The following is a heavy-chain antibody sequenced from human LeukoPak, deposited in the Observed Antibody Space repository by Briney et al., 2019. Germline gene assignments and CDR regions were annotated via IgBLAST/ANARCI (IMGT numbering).Heavy chain of an antibody. J-gene: IGHJ6*03. Sequence: GASVKVSCKASGYTFTSYDINWVRQATGQGLEWMGWMNPNSGNTGYAQKFQGRVTMTRNTSISTAYMELSSLRSEDTAVHYCARVWAYGGNSSYYYYYMDVWGKGTTVTVSS. V-gene: IGHV1-8*01. CDR3: ARVWAYGGNSSYYYYYMDV. CDR1: GYTFTSYD. CDR2: MNPNSGNT. D-gene: IGHD4-23*01.